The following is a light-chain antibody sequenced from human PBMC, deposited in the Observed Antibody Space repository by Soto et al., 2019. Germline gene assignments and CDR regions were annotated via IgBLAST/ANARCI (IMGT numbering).Light chain of an antibody. CDR2: GAS. CDR3: QQYGSSSWT. V-gene: IGKV3-20*01. CDR1: QSVSXSY. Sequence: EIVLTQSPGTLSLSPGERATLSFRASQSVSXSYLAWYQQKPGQAPRLLIYGASSRATGIPDRSSGSGSGTEFTLTISRLEPEDFAVYYCQQYGSSSWTFGQGTKVE. J-gene: IGKJ1*01.